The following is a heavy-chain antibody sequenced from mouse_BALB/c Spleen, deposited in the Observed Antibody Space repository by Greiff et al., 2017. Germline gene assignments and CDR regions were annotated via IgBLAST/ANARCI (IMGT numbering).Heavy chain of an antibody. V-gene: IGHV2-9*02. CDR1: GFSLTSYG. Sequence: VKLMESGPGLVAPSQSLSITCTVSGFSLTSYGVHWVRQPPGKGLEWLGVIWAGGSTNYNSALMSRLSISKDNSKSQVFLKMNSLQTDDTAMYYCARESFYYDYDYWGQGTTLTVSS. CDR3: ARESFYYDYDY. D-gene: IGHD2-4*01. CDR2: IWAGGST. J-gene: IGHJ2*01.